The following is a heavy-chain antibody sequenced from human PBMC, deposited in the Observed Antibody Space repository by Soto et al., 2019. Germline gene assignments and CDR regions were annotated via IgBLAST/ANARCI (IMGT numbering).Heavy chain of an antibody. V-gene: IGHV3-30-3*01. J-gene: IGHJ4*02. CDR3: ARGEPDIVVVVAAAGGMGY. CDR1: GFTFSSYA. D-gene: IGHD2-15*01. CDR2: ISYDGSNK. Sequence: GGSLRLSCAAPGFTFSSYAMHWVRQAPGKGLEWVAVISYDGSNKYYADSVKGRFTISRDNSKNTLYLQMNSLRAEDTAVYYCARGEPDIVVVVAAAGGMGYWGQGTLVTVSS.